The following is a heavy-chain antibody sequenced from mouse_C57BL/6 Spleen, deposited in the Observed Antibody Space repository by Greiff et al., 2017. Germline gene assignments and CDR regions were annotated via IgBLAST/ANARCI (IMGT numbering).Heavy chain of an antibody. CDR3: ARGGNYDY. V-gene: IGHV3-6*01. CDR2: ISYDGSN. J-gene: IGHJ2*01. D-gene: IGHD2-1*01. CDR1: GYSITSGYY. Sequence: EVHLVESGPGLVKPSQSLSLTCSVTGYSITSGYYWNWIRQFPGNKLEWMGYISYDGSNNYNPSLKNRISITRDTSKNQFFLKLNSVTTEDTATYYCARGGNYDYWGQGTTLTVSS.